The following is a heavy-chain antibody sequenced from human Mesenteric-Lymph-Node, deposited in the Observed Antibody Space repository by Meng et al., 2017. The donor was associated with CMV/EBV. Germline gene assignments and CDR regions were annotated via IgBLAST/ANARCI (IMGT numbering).Heavy chain of an antibody. CDR3: AKSQREDDYYYYYGMDV. Sequence: GESLKISCAASGFTFSSYGMHWVRQAPGKGLEWVAVIWFDGSNKYYADSVKGRFTISRDNFKSTLYLQMNSLRAEDTAVYYCAKSQREDDYYYYYGMDVWGQGTTVTVSS. J-gene: IGHJ6*02. CDR1: GFTFSSYG. D-gene: IGHD1-26*01. V-gene: IGHV3-33*06. CDR2: IWFDGSNK.